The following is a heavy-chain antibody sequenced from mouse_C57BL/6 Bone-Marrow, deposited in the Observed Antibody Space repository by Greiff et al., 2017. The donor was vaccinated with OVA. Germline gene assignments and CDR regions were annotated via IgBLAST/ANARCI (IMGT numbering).Heavy chain of an antibody. J-gene: IGHJ2*01. D-gene: IGHD1-1*01. CDR3: AKLNYYGSLDY. V-gene: IGHV2-5*01. Sequence: VKVVESGPGLVQPSQSLSITCTVSGFSLTSYGVHWVRQSPGKGLEWLGVIWRGGSTDYNAAFMSRLSITKDNSKSQVFFKMNSLQADDTAIYYCAKLNYYGSLDYWGQGTTLTVSS. CDR1: GFSLTSYG. CDR2: IWRGGST.